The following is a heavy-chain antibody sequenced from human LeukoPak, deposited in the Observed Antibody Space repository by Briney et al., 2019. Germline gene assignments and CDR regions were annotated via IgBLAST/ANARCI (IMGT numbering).Heavy chain of an antibody. CDR3: ARAEVMRDYYGSGSYVS. D-gene: IGHD3-10*01. CDR1: GFTFSSYS. CDR2: ISGSNTYI. J-gene: IGHJ5*02. V-gene: IGHV3-21*01. Sequence: GGSLRLACAASGFTFSSYSMNWVRQAPGKGLEWVSSISGSNTYIYYADSVKGRFTISRDNAKNSLYLQMNSLRAEDTAVYYCARAEVMRDYYGSGSYVSWSQGTLVTVSS.